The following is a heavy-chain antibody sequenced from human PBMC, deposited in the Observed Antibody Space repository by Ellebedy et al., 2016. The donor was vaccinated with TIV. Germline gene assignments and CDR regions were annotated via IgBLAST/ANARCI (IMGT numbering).Heavy chain of an antibody. Sequence: GGSLRLSCAASGFTFSSFAMHWVRQAPGKGLEWLSVISADGVSTYHAGSVKGRFTITRANSKNTLYLQMSRLSAEDTAVYYCAKGSSSGFNYDRVGFEYWGQGTLVTVSS. J-gene: IGHJ4*02. CDR2: ISADGVST. CDR3: AKGSSSGFNYDRVGFEY. V-gene: IGHV3-23*01. CDR1: GFTFSSFA. D-gene: IGHD3-22*01.